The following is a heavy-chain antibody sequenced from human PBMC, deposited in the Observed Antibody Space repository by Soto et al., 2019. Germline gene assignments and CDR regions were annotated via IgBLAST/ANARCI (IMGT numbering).Heavy chain of an antibody. D-gene: IGHD1-26*01. V-gene: IGHV3-33*01. CDR1: GFNFGSYG. CDR3: VRDGVGATTFFGYFDY. Sequence: QVQLVESGGGVVQPGRSLRLSCAASGFNFGSYGMHWVRQAPGKGLEWVAITRHDGSNTYYADSVRGRFTISRDNSKNTLYLQITSLTVEDRALYYCVRDGVGATTFFGYFDYGARGPLIPASS. J-gene: IGHJ4*02. CDR2: TRHDGSNT.